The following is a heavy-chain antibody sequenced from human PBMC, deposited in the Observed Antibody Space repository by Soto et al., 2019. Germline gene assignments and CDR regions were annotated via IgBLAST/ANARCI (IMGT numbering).Heavy chain of an antibody. Sequence: QVQLQESGPGLVKPSQTLSLTCTVSGGSISSRGYFWSWIRQHPGKGLEWIGYIHDSGRAYYNPSLNGRLTISLATPKNQFSLTLYSVTAADSAVYYCARLGYCSRCPRGGGFDDWGQGTLVTVSS. CDR2: IHDSGRA. CDR3: ARLGYCSRCPRGGGFDD. V-gene: IGHV4-31*03. CDR1: GGSISSRGYF. D-gene: IGHD2-15*01. J-gene: IGHJ4*02.